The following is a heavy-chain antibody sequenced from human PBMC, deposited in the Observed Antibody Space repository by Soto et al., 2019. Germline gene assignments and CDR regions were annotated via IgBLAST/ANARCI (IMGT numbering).Heavy chain of an antibody. D-gene: IGHD3-10*01. CDR1: GDTFSFYT. CDR3: AASYGSGYRAFDY. V-gene: IGHV1-69*02. Sequence: QVQLVQSGTEVKEPGSSVKVSCKASGDTFSFYTINWVRQAPGLGLEWVGRINPIVSMSNYAQKFQGRVSMTADKSTSTAYMELRSLRSDDTAMYFCAASYGSGYRAFDYWGQGALVIVSS. J-gene: IGHJ4*02. CDR2: INPIVSMS.